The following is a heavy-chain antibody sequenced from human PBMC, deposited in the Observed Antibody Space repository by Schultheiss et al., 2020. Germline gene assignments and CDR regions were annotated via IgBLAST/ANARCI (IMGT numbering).Heavy chain of an antibody. J-gene: IGHJ4*02. D-gene: IGHD4-17*01. V-gene: IGHV3-66*01. CDR3: AREIDTTETALGF. Sequence: GGSLRLSCAASGFTVSNNYMSWVRQAPGKGLEWLSVLYRGGRTSYADSVKGRFSISRDNSKNTVSLQMNTLRAEDTAVYYCAREIDTTETALGFWGQGTLVTVSS. CDR2: LYRGGRT. CDR1: GFTVSNNY.